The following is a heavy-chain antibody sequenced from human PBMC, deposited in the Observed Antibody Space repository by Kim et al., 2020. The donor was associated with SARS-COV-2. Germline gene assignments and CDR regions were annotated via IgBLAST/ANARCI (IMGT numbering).Heavy chain of an antibody. CDR3: ARERGAYYYDSSGRDLFDP. D-gene: IGHD3-22*01. Sequence: SLKVSCKASGGTFSSYAISWVRQAPGQGLEWMGGIIPIFGTANYAQKFQGRVTITADESTSTAYMELSSLRSEDTAVYYCARERGAYYYDSSGRDLFDPWGQGTLVTVSS. CDR2: IIPIFGTA. CDR1: GGTFSSYA. V-gene: IGHV1-69*13. J-gene: IGHJ5*02.